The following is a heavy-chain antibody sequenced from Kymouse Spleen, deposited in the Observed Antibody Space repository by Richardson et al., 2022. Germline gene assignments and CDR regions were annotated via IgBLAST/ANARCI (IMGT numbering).Heavy chain of an antibody. CDR3: ARVPIAAAGPDAFDI. CDR2: IYYSGST. D-gene: IGHD6-13*01. Sequence: QLQLQESGPGLVKPSETLSLTCTVSGGSISSSSYYWGWIRQPPGKGLEWIGSIYYSGSTYYNPSLKSRVTISVDTSKNQFSLKLSSVTAADTAVYYCARVPIAAAGPDAFDIWGQGTMVTVSS. V-gene: IGHV4-39*01. J-gene: IGHJ3*02. CDR1: GGSISSSSYY.